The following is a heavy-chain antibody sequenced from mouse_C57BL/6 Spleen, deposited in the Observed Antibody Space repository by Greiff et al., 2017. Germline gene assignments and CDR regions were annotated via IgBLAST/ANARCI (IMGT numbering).Heavy chain of an antibody. Sequence: QVQLQQPGAELVKPGASVKLSCKASGYTFTSYWMHWVKQRPGQGLEWIGMIHPNSGSTNYNEKFKSKATLTVDKSSSTAYMQLSSLTSEDSAVXDGERRRRYDYDGAFDYWGQGTTLTVSS. J-gene: IGHJ2*01. CDR1: GYTFTSYW. CDR2: IHPNSGST. D-gene: IGHD2-4*01. V-gene: IGHV1-64*01. CDR3: ERRRRYDYDGAFDY.